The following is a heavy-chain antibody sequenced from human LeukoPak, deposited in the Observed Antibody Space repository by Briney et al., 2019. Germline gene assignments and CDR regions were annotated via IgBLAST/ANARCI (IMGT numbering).Heavy chain of an antibody. D-gene: IGHD5-12*01. CDR2: ISYDGSNK. V-gene: IGHV3-30-3*01. Sequence: GGSLRLSCAASGYTFSSYAMDWDRQAPGKVLEWVAVISYDGSNKYYADSVKGRFTISRDKSKNTLYLQMNSLRTEDTAVYYCARPYGGYVDYYFDYWGQGTLVTVSS. CDR1: GYTFSSYA. J-gene: IGHJ4*02. CDR3: ARPYGGYVDYYFDY.